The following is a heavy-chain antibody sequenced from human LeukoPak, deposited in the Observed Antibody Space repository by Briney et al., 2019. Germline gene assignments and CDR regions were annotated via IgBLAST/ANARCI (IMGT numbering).Heavy chain of an antibody. V-gene: IGHV1-2*02. CDR1: GYTFTGYY. D-gene: IGHD3-10*02. Sequence: GASVKVSCKASGYTFTGYYMHWVRQAPGQGLEWMGWINPNSGGTNYAQKFQGRVTMTRDTSISTAYMELSRLRSDDTAVYYCARRLIYYVDAFDIWGQGTMVTVSS. J-gene: IGHJ3*02. CDR2: INPNSGGT. CDR3: ARRLIYYVDAFDI.